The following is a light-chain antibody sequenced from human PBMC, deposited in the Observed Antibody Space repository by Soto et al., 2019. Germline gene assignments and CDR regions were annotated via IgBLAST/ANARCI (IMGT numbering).Light chain of an antibody. CDR3: QQYSSSPRT. J-gene: IGKJ1*01. CDR2: GAS. Sequence: EIVLTQSPGTLSLSPGERATLSCRASQTVSSRYFAWYQQKPGQAPRLLIYGASDRATGTPDRFSGSGSGTDFTLTISRLEPEDFAVYYCQQYSSSPRTFGQGTKVDIK. CDR1: QTVSSRY. V-gene: IGKV3-20*01.